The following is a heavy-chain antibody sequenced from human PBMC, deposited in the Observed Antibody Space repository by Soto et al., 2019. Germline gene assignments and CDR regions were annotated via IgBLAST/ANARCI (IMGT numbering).Heavy chain of an antibody. J-gene: IGHJ4*02. V-gene: IGHV4-61*01. CDR3: ARGQRWELSSLAY. CDR1: GGSVSSGSYY. CDR2: IYYSGST. D-gene: IGHD1-26*01. Sequence: QVQLQESGPGLVKPSETLSLTCTVSGGSVSSGSYYWSWIRQPPGKGLEWIGYIYYSGSTNYNPSLKTRVTISVDTSKNQFPLKLSSVTAADTAVYYCARGQRWELSSLAYWGQGTLVTVSS.